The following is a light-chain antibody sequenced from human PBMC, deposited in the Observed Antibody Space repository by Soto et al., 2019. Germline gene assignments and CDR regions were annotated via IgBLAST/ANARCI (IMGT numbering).Light chain of an antibody. CDR1: QTISSW. V-gene: IGKV1-5*03. J-gene: IGKJ1*01. CDR2: KAS. CDR3: QHYNSYSEA. Sequence: DIQMTQSHSPLSGSVGDRVTITCRASQTISSWLAWYQQKPGKAPKLLIYKASTLKSGVPSRFSGSGSGTEFTLTISSLQPYDFATYYSQHYNSYSEAFGQGTKVDIK.